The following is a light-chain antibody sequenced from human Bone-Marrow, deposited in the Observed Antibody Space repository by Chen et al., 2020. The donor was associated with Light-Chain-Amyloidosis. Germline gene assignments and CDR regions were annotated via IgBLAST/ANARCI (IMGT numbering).Light chain of an antibody. V-gene: IGLV3-21*02. CDR1: NIGSTS. CDR2: DDS. J-gene: IGLJ3*02. Sequence: SYVLPQPSSVSVPPGQTATIAWGGNNIGSTSVHWYQQTPGRAPLLVVYDDSDRPSGIPERLSGSNSGNTATLTISRVEAGDEADYYCQVWDRSSDRPVFGGGTKLTVL. CDR3: QVWDRSSDRPV.